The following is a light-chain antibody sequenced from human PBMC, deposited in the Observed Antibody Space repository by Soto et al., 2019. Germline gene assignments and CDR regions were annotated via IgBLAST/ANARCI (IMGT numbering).Light chain of an antibody. CDR1: QSVRSN. CDR3: QQYRNWPRT. V-gene: IGKV3-15*01. Sequence: EIVMTQSPATLSVSPGESATLSCRASQSVRSNLAWYQQKPGQAPRLLIYGASTRATDMPGRFSGRGSGTEFTLTISSLQSEDYAVYYCQQYRNWPRTFGQGTKVDNK. CDR2: GAS. J-gene: IGKJ1*01.